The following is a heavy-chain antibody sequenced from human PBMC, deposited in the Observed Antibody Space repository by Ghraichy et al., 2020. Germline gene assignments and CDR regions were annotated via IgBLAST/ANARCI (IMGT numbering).Heavy chain of an antibody. CDR3: ARSYSYGYGDLAFDL. CDR1: GYSFITYW. D-gene: IGHD5-18*01. Sequence: GESLNISCEGSGYSFITYWIGWVRQMPGKGLELMGIIYPGDSDTRYSPSFQGQVTISADNSISTAYLQWSSLKASDTAMYYCARSYSYGYGDLAFDLWGRGTLVTVSS. CDR2: IYPGDSDT. J-gene: IGHJ2*01. V-gene: IGHV5-51*01.